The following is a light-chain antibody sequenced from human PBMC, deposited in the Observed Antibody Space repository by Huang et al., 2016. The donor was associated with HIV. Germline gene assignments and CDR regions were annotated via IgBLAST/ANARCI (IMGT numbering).Light chain of an antibody. Sequence: DIVMTQSPLSLPVTPGQPASISCRSSQSLVHRDGNTYLSWFHQRPGQSPRRLIYEVAKRDSGVPARCSGSGSATDFTLKISRVEADDVGIYYCMQNTRMYNFGQGTKLEIK. CDR2: EVA. V-gene: IGKV2-30*02. J-gene: IGKJ2*01. CDR3: MQNTRMYN. CDR1: QSLVHRDGNTY.